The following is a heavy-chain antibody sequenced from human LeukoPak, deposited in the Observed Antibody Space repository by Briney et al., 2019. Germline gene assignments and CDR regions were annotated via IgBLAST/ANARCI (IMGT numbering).Heavy chain of an antibody. CDR1: GGSLRSSSYY. CDR3: ARGHRGFDY. V-gene: IGHV4-39*01. D-gene: IGHD1-26*01. Sequence: SETLSLTCTVSGGSLRSSSYYGGWIRQPPGKGLEWIGSNHYSGSTYYNPSLKSRGPISVDTSKNQFSLKLSSVTAADTAVYYCARGHRGFDYWGQGTLVTVSS. J-gene: IGHJ4*02. CDR2: NHYSGST.